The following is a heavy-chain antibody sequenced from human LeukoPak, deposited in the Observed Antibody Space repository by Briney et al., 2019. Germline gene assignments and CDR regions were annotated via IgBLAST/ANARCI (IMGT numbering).Heavy chain of an antibody. CDR2: ISGGST. V-gene: IGHV3-38-3*01. CDR1: GFTVSGNE. J-gene: IGHJ4*02. Sequence: GGSLRLSCAASGFTVSGNEMSWVRQAPGKGLEWVSSISGGSTYYADSRKGRFTISRDNSKNTLHLQMNSLRAEDTAVYYCKKLIVVVVAATRGGDYWGQGTLVTVSS. D-gene: IGHD2-15*01. CDR3: KKLIVVVVAATRGGDY.